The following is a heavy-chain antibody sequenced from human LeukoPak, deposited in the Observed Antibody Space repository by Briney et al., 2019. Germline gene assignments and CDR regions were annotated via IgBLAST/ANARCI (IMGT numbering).Heavy chain of an antibody. D-gene: IGHD3-10*01. J-gene: IGHJ4*02. V-gene: IGHV3-23*01. CDR2: IGAGGTFT. CDR1: GFTFSSYA. Sequence: GGSLRLSCTASGFTFSSYAMNWVRQAPGKGLEWVSGIGAGGTFTYYADSVKGRFTISRDNSKNTLYLQMNSLRAEDTAVYYCAREPVPDSGIYTVPFDYWGQGTLVTVSS. CDR3: AREPVPDSGIYTVPFDY.